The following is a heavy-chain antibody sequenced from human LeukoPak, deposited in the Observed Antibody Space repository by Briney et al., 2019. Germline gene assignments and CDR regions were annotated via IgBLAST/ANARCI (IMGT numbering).Heavy chain of an antibody. CDR3: VKGKDLYGALDI. Sequence: SLRLSCAASGFTVSTSVMHWVRQAPGKGLDWAAIISFDGTTKYYADSVKGRFTISRDNSKNTLLLQMDSLRVEDTAVYYCVKGKDLYGALDIWGQGTMVTVSS. CDR1: GFTVSTSV. V-gene: IGHV3-30*18. J-gene: IGHJ3*02. CDR2: ISFDGTTK. D-gene: IGHD3-16*01.